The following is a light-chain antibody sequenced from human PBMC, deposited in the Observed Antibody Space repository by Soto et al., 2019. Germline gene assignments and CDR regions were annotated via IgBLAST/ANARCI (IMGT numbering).Light chain of an antibody. CDR1: SSDVGSYNR. CDR2: EVS. J-gene: IGLJ1*01. Sequence: SVLTQPPSVSGSPGQSATISCTGTSSDVGSYNRVSWYQQPPGTAPKLMIYEVSNRPSGVPDRFSGSKSGNTASLTISGLQAEDEADYYCSSYTSSSTYVFGTGTKVTVL. V-gene: IGLV2-18*02. CDR3: SSYTSSSTYV.